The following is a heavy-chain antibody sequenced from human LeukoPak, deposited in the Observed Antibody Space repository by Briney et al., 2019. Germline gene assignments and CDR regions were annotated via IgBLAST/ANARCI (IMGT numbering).Heavy chain of an antibody. D-gene: IGHD4-17*01. CDR2: INPNSGGT. J-gene: IGHJ5*02. CDR1: GYTFTGYY. Sequence: ASVKVSCKASGYTFTGYYMHWVRQAPGQGLEWMGWINPNSGGTNYAQKFQGWVTMTRDTSISTAYMELSRLRSDDTAVYYCARDASSTVSDGGSDWFDPWGQGTLVTVSS. V-gene: IGHV1-2*04. CDR3: ARDASSTVSDGGSDWFDP.